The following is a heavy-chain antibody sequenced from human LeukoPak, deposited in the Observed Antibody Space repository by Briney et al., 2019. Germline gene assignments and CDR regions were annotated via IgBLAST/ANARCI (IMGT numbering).Heavy chain of an antibody. Sequence: GGSLRLSCAASGFTFDDYAMHWVRQAPGKGLEWVSGISWNSGSIGYADSVKGRFTISRDNAKNSLYLQMNSLRAEDMALYYCAKAFGGDYYYYYMDVWGKGTTVTVSS. V-gene: IGHV3-9*03. D-gene: IGHD3-10*01. CDR3: AKAFGGDYYYYYMDV. CDR1: GFTFDDYA. J-gene: IGHJ6*03. CDR2: ISWNSGSI.